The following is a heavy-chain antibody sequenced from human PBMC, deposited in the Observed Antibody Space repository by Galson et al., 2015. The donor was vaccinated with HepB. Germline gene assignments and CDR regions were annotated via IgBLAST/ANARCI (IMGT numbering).Heavy chain of an antibody. CDR1: GYTFTSYY. D-gene: IGHD6-13*01. CDR2: INPSGGST. CDR3: ARVVYNSSWLYYFDY. V-gene: IGHV1-46*03. Sequence: SVKVSCKASGYTFTSYYMHWVRQAPGQGLEWMGIINPSGGSTNYAQKFQGRVSMTRDTSTSTVYMELSSLRSEDTAVYYCARVVYNSSWLYYFDYWGQGTLVTVSS. J-gene: IGHJ4*02.